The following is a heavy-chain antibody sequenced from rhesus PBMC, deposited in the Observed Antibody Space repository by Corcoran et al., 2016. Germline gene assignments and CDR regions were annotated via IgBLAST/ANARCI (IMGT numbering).Heavy chain of an antibody. D-gene: IGHD5-42*01. CDR1: GGSISDDYY. CDR2: IYGSGGGT. J-gene: IGHJ4*01. CDR3: AIRGYSGPYYFDY. V-gene: IGHV4-106*01. Sequence: QVQLQESGPGLVKPSETLSLTCAVSGGSISDDYYWSWIRQPPGKGLEWIGYIYGSGGGTNYNPSLQNAVTISIDTSKNQFSLKLSSVTAADTAVYYCAIRGYSGPYYFDYWGQGVLVTVSS.